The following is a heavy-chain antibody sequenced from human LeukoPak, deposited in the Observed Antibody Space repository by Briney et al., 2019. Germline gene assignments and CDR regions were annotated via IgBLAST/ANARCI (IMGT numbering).Heavy chain of an antibody. CDR1: GFTFSSYT. CDR2: FSYDGSTK. Sequence: GGSLRLSCAASGFTFSSYTMHWVRQAPGKGLEWVAVFSYDGSTKYYADSVKGRFTISRDNSKSTLFLQMNSLRTEDTAVYYCASAYNYGYVKWGQGTLVTVSS. V-gene: IGHV3-30*01. J-gene: IGHJ4*02. D-gene: IGHD5-18*01. CDR3: ASAYNYGYVK.